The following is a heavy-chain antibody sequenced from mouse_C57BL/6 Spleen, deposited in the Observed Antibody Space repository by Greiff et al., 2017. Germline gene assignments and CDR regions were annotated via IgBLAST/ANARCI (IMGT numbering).Heavy chain of an antibody. J-gene: IGHJ2*01. CDR2: IDPSDSYT. CDR1: GYTFTSYW. Sequence: QVQLQQPGAELVKPGASVKLSCKASGYTFTSYWMQWVKQRPGQGLEWIGEIDPSDSYTNYNQKFKGKATLTVDTSSSTAYMQLSSLTSEDSAVYYSARYYYGSSYDFDCWGKGATLTVSS. D-gene: IGHD1-1*01. V-gene: IGHV1-50*01. CDR3: ARYYYGSSYDFDC.